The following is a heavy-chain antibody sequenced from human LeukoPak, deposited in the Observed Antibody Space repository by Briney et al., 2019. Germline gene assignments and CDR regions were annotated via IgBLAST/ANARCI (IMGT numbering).Heavy chain of an antibody. J-gene: IGHJ3*02. V-gene: IGHV4-34*01. D-gene: IGHD6-19*01. Sequence: SETLSLTCAVYGGSFSGYYWSWIRQPPGKGLEWIGEINHSGSTNYNPSLKSRVTISVDTSKNQFSLKLSSVTAADTAVYYCALAQWLVNDAFDIWGKGQWSPSLQ. CDR1: GGSFSGYY. CDR2: INHSGST. CDR3: ALAQWLVNDAFDI.